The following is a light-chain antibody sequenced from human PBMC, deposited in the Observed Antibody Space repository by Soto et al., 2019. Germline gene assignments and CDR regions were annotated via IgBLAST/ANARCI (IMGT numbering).Light chain of an antibody. Sequence: SYELTQPPSVSLAPGKTARITCGGNDIGSKTVHWYQQKPGQAPVVGMYYHSDRPSGIPELFSASDSGNTATLTISRVEAGDEADSYCQVWDTGSDHVVFGGGTTLTVL. CDR2: YHS. CDR3: QVWDTGSDHVV. V-gene: IGLV3-21*04. CDR1: DIGSKT. J-gene: IGLJ2*01.